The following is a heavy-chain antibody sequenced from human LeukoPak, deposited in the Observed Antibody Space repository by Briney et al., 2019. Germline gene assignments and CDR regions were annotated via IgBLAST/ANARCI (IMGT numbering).Heavy chain of an antibody. J-gene: IGHJ2*01. V-gene: IGHV3-33*01. CDR3: ARDAYRYGSTDYYFDL. Sequence: GGSLRLSCAASGFTSSNYDLHWGRQAPGKGLEWVADIWYDGRKIYYTDSVKGRFTISRDKSKNTLYLQMNNLRAEDTALYSCARDAYRYGSTDYYFDLWGRGTLVTVSS. D-gene: IGHD5-18*01. CDR1: GFTSSNYD. CDR2: IWYDGRKI.